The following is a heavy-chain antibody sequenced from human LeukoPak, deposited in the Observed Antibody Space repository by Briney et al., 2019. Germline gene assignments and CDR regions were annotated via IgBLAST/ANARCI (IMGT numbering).Heavy chain of an antibody. J-gene: IGHJ6*02. Sequence: GASVKVSCKASGGTFSSYAISWVRQAPGQGLEWMGGIIPIFGTANYAQKFQGRVTITADESTSTAYMELSSLRSEDTAVYYCARDYLVTPYYYYGMDVWGQGTTVTVSS. CDR3: ARDYLVTPYYYYGMDV. CDR1: GGTFSSYA. D-gene: IGHD1-26*01. V-gene: IGHV1-69*13. CDR2: IIPIFGTA.